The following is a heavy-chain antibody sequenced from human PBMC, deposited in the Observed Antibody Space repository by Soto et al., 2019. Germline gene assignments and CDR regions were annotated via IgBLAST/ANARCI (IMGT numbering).Heavy chain of an antibody. CDR1: GFRFTISV. CDR2: ISGSGGST. V-gene: IGHV3-23*01. D-gene: IGHD6-19*01. Sequence: AACGFRFTISVVTGSCTTQGKGLEWVSAISGSGGSTYYAASVKGRFTISRDNSKNTLYLQMNSLRAEVTAVYYCAKETMQWSVDYWGQGTLVTVSS. CDR3: AKETMQWSVDY. J-gene: IGHJ4*02.